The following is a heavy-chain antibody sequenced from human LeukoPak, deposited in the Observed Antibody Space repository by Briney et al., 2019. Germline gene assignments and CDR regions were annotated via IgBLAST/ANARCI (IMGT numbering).Heavy chain of an antibody. Sequence: SETLSLTCTVSGGSISSYYWSWIRQPAGKGLEWIGRNYLSGSTNYNPSLKSRVTMSVDTSKNQFSLKLSSVTAADTAVYYCARDRGTCSSTSCYRYFDYWGQGTLVTVSS. J-gene: IGHJ4*02. D-gene: IGHD2-2*01. CDR3: ARDRGTCSSTSCYRYFDY. CDR2: NYLSGST. CDR1: GGSISSYY. V-gene: IGHV4-4*07.